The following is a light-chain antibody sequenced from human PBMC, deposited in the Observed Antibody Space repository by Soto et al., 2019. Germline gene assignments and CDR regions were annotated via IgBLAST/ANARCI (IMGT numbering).Light chain of an antibody. V-gene: IGKV3-11*01. Sequence: EIVLTQSPATLSLSPGERATLSCRASQSVSDYLAWYQHKPGQAPRLLIYDASNRATGIPARFSGSGSGTDFTLTISSLEPEDFAVYYCQHRSNWLTFGQGTRLEIK. J-gene: IGKJ5*01. CDR1: QSVSDY. CDR2: DAS. CDR3: QHRSNWLT.